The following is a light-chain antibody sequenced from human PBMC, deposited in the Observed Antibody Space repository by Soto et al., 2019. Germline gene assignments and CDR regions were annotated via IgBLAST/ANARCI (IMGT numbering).Light chain of an antibody. Sequence: QSVLTQPPSASGTPGQRVTISCSGSSSNIGSNPVHWYQQVPGTAPKLLIHNNNQRPSGVPARFSGSKSGTSASLAISGLXXXXXXXXXXAAWDDSLNGVLFGGGTKVTVL. CDR3: AAWDDSLNGVL. CDR2: NNN. CDR1: SSNIGSNP. J-gene: IGLJ2*01. V-gene: IGLV1-44*01.